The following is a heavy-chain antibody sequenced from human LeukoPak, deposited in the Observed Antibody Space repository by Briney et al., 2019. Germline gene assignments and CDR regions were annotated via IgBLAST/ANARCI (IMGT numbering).Heavy chain of an antibody. J-gene: IGHJ4*02. CDR3: ARRKIAAAGISDY. CDR1: GYTFTSYD. V-gene: IGHV1-8*01. Sequence: ASVKVSCKASGYTFTSYDINWVRQATGQGLEWMGWMNPNSGNTGYAQKFQGRVTMTRNTSISTAYMELSSLRSEDMAVYYCARRKIAAAGISDYWGQGTLVTVSS. D-gene: IGHD6-13*01. CDR2: MNPNSGNT.